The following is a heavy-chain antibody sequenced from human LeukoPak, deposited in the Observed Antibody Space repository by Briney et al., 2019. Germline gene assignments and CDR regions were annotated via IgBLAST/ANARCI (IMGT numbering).Heavy chain of an antibody. V-gene: IGHV3-53*01. CDR1: GFTFDDYA. J-gene: IGHJ2*01. Sequence: GRSLRLSCAASGFTFDDYAMHWVRQAPGKGLEWVSVIYSGGSTYYADPVKGRFTISRDNSKNTLYLQMNSLRAEDTAVYYCARDATTVTGRPRRYFDLWGRGTLVTVPS. D-gene: IGHD4-17*01. CDR3: ARDATTVTGRPRRYFDL. CDR2: IYSGGST.